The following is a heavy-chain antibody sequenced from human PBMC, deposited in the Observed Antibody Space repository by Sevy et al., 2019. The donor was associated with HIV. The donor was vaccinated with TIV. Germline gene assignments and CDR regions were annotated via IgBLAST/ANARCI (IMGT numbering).Heavy chain of an antibody. CDR2: TYYRSKWHN. CDR1: GDSVSSNSAA. V-gene: IGHV6-1*01. J-gene: IGHJ4*02. CDR3: AREGDYYDSSGYFDY. D-gene: IGHD3-22*01. Sequence: SQTLSLTCAISGDSVSSNSAAWNWIRQSPSRGLEWLGKTYYRSKWHNHYAVSVRSRITIKPDTSKNQFSLQLKSVTPEDTAVYYRAREGDYYDSSGYFDYWGQGTLVTVSS.